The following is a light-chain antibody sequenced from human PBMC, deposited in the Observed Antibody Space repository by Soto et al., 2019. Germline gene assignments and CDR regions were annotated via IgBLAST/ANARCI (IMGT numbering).Light chain of an antibody. J-gene: IGKJ3*01. CDR1: QSVSSSY. CDR2: GAS. V-gene: IGKV3-20*01. CDR3: QQYGNSPPT. Sequence: EIVLTQSPGTLSLSPGERATLSCRASQSVSSSYLAWYQQKPGQAPRLLISGASSRATGIPDRFSGSGSGTDFTLNISRLEPEEFAVYYCQQYGNSPPTVGPGTKVDI.